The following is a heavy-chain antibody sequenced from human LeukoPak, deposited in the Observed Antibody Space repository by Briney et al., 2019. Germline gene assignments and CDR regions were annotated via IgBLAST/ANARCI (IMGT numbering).Heavy chain of an antibody. J-gene: IGHJ4*02. D-gene: IGHD6-19*01. V-gene: IGHV1-18*04. CDR3: ARDPSNTSGRYIYFDS. CDR2: ISTYNGDT. Sequence: SVKASCKASGYTFTRYAISWVRQAPGQGLEWMGWISTYNGDTNYAQNLQGRVTMTRDTSTSTAYMELRSLRSDDTAVYYCARDPSNTSGRYIYFDSWSQGTLVPVSS. CDR1: GYTFTRYA.